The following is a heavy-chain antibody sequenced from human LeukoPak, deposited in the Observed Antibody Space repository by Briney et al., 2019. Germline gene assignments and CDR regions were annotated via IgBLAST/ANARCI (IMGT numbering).Heavy chain of an antibody. J-gene: IGHJ5*02. D-gene: IGHD1-1*01. CDR2: IYHSGST. CDR3: ARPVPSRLGWFDP. CDR1: GYSISSGYY. V-gene: IGHV4-38-2*02. Sequence: SETLSLTCTVSGYSISSGYYWGWIRQPPGKGLEWIGSIYHSGSTYYNPSLKSRVTISVDTSKNQFSLKLTSVTAADTAVYYCARPVPSRLGWFDPWGQGTLVTVSS.